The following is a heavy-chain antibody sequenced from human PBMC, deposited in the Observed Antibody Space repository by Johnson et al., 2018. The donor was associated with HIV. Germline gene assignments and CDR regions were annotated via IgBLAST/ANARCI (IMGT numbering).Heavy chain of an antibody. CDR2: ISYDGSNK. J-gene: IGHJ3*02. D-gene: IGHD2-15*01. V-gene: IGHV3-30*04. Sequence: QVQLVESGGGLVQPGGSLRLSCAASGFTFSSYAMHWVRQAPGKGLAWVAVISYDGSNKYYADSVKGRFTISRDNSKNTLYLQMNSLRAEDTAVYYCARALCSGGSCYVGRAFDIWGQGTMVTVSS. CDR1: GFTFSSYA. CDR3: ARALCSGGSCYVGRAFDI.